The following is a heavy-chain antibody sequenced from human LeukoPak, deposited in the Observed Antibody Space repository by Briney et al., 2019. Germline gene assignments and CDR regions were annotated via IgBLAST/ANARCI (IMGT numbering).Heavy chain of an antibody. D-gene: IGHD3-10*01. CDR3: AKDIGSYYDY. Sequence: GGSLRLSCTVSGFTVSSNSMSWVRQAPGKGLEWVSFIYSAGNTHYSDSVKGRFTISIDNSKNTLYLQMNSLRAEDTAVYYCAKDIGSYYDYWGQGILVTVSS. J-gene: IGHJ4*02. CDR1: GFTVSSNS. CDR2: IYSAGNT. V-gene: IGHV3-53*05.